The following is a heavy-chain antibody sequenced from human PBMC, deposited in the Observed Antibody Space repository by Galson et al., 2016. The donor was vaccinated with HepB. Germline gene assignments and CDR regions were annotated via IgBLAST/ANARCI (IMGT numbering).Heavy chain of an antibody. CDR3: ARDRRYSGSSSSSYKGMDV. V-gene: IGHV3-20*01. J-gene: IGHJ6*02. CDR1: GFPFDEYD. CDR2: IYRNSGIT. Sequence: SLRLSCAASGFPFDEYDMSWVRQVPGKGLDWVSGIYRNSGITGYADSVRGRFTISRDNARNSLYLQMNSLRAEDTALYLCARDRRYSGSSSSSYKGMDVWGQGTSVFVSS. D-gene: IGHD6-13*01.